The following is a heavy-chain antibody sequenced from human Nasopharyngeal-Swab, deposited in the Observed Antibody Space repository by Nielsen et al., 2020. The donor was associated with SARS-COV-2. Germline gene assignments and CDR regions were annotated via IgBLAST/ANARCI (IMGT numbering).Heavy chain of an antibody. Sequence: VRQAPGKGLEWVANIKQDGSEKYYVDSVKGRFTISRDNAKNSLYLQMNSLRAEDTAVYYCAREAATRPTNWFDPWGQGTLVTVPS. J-gene: IGHJ5*02. CDR2: IKQDGSEK. CDR3: AREAATRPTNWFDP. V-gene: IGHV3-7*01. D-gene: IGHD2-15*01.